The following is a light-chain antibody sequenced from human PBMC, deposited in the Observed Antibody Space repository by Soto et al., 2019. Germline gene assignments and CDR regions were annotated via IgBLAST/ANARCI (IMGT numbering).Light chain of an antibody. CDR2: KAS. CDR3: QQYSSYPWT. Sequence: DIQMTQSPSTLSASIGDRVTITCRASQYMADWLAWYQQKPGKVPKFLISKASYLARGLPLRFSGSGSGREFTLTINSLQPDDFATYYCQQYSSYPWTFGQGTKVEVK. V-gene: IGKV1-5*03. J-gene: IGKJ1*01. CDR1: QYMADW.